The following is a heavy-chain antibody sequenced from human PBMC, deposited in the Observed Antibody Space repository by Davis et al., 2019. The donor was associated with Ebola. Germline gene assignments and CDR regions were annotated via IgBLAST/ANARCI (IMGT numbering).Heavy chain of an antibody. V-gene: IGHV3-7*01. CDR2: IKQDGSEK. J-gene: IGHJ5*02. CDR1: GFTFSSYW. CDR3: ARGSPAEGNWFDP. Sequence: GESLKISCAASGFTFSSYWMSWVRQAPGKGLEWVANIKQDGSEKYYVDSVKGRFTISRDNAKNSLYLQMNSLRAEDTAVYYCARGSPAEGNWFDPWGQGTLVTVSS.